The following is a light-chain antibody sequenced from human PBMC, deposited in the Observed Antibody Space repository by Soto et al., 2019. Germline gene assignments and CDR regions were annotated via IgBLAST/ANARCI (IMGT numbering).Light chain of an antibody. Sequence: QSALTQPASVSWSPRQSITISCTGTSGDVGSYNLVSWYQQHPGKAPKLMIYEGSKRPSGVSNRFSRSKSGNTASLTISGLQAEDEADSYCCSYAGSTTFVVFGGGTKLTVL. CDR1: SGDVGSYNL. CDR3: CSYAGSTTFVV. CDR2: EGS. J-gene: IGLJ2*01. V-gene: IGLV2-23*03.